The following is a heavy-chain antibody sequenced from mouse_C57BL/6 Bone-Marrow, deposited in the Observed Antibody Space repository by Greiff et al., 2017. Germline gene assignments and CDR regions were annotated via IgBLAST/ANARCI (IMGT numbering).Heavy chain of an antibody. CDR3: SREGRGYFDV. CDR2: IDPEDGET. V-gene: IGHV14-2*01. CDR1: GFNIKDYY. J-gene: IGHJ1*03. Sequence: EVQLQQSGAELVKPGASVKLSCTASGFNIKDYYMHWVKQRTEQGLEWIGRIDPEDGETKYAPNFQGKATITADTSSNTAYLQLSSLTSKDTAVYYCSREGRGYFDVWGTGTTVTVSS.